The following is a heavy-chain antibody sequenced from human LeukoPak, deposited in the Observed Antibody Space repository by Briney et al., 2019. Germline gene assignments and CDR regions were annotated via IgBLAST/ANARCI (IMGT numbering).Heavy chain of an antibody. D-gene: IGHD2/OR15-2a*01. V-gene: IGHV4-30-4*08. Sequence: PSETLHLTWAVPGGSVSSSYYYWTCHHQYTGKDLEWLGYIYDSGKTYYNPSLKSRVTISIDTSKNQFSLKLSSVTAADTAVYYCAKDRGGVLPPNNWFDPWGQGTLVTVSS. CDR1: GGSVSSSYYY. CDR3: AKDRGGVLPPNNWFDP. J-gene: IGHJ5*02. CDR2: IYDSGKT.